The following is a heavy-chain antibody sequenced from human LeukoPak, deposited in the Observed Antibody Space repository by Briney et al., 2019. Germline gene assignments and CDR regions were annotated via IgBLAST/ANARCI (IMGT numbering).Heavy chain of an antibody. CDR3: ARDIAGATKGGWFDT. J-gene: IGHJ5*02. D-gene: IGHD1-26*01. Sequence: ASVKLSCKASGYTFTNYDINWVRQATGQGREWMGWMNPNSRNTGYAQKFQGRVTMTRNNSISTAYMELSSVRSEATALYYCARDIAGATKGGWFDTWGQGTPVTVSS. CDR1: GYTFTNYD. V-gene: IGHV1-8*01. CDR2: MNPNSRNT.